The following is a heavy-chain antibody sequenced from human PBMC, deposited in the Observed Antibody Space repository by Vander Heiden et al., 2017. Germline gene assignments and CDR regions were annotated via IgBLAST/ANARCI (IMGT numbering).Heavy chain of an antibody. J-gene: IGHJ6*02. D-gene: IGHD3-3*01. CDR1: GGSVSGDY. V-gene: IGHV4-34*01. Sequence: QVQLQQRGAGPLKPSETLSLTCAVYGGSVSGDYWIGIRQPPGKGLEWIGEINHSGSTNYNPALKSRVTISVDTSKNQFSLKLSSVTAADTAVYYCARAPRYYDFWSGYFPGDGMDVWGQGTTVTVSS. CDR2: INHSGST. CDR3: ARAPRYYDFWSGYFPGDGMDV.